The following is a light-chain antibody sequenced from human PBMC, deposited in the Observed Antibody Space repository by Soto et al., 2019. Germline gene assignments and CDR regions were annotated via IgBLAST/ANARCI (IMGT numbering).Light chain of an antibody. CDR1: QSISSW. CDR2: DAS. Sequence: EIQMTQSPSTLSASVGDRVTITCRASQSISSWLAWYQQKPGKAPKLLIYDASSLESGVPSRFSGSGSGTEFTLTISSLQPDDFATYYCQQYNSYSGTFGQGPKVDIK. J-gene: IGKJ1*01. CDR3: QQYNSYSGT. V-gene: IGKV1-5*01.